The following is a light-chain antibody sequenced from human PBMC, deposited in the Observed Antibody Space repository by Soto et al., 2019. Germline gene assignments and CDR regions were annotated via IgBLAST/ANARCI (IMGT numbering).Light chain of an antibody. V-gene: IGKV4-1*01. CDR1: QSVLYSSNNKNY. J-gene: IGKJ4*01. CDR2: WAS. CDR3: QQYYRSPLT. Sequence: DIVMTQSPDSLAVSLGERATINCKSSQSVLYSSNNKNYLAWYQQKPGQPPKVIIYWASTRESGVPDRFSGSGSGTDFTLTISSLQAEDVAVYYCQQYYRSPLTFGGGTKVEI.